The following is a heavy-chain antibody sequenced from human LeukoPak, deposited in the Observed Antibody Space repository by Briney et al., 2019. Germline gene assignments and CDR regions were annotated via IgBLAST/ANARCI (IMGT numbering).Heavy chain of an antibody. J-gene: IGHJ4*02. V-gene: IGHV4-4*02. D-gene: IGHD3-10*01. CDR1: GGSISSSNW. CDR2: IYHSGST. Sequence: SGTLSLTCAVSGGSISSSNWWSWVRQPPGKGLEWIGEIYHSGSTNYNPSLKSRVTISVDKSKNQFSLKLSSVTAADTAVYYGARVPVVRGVMGGHFDYWGQGTLVTVSS. CDR3: ARVPVVRGVMGGHFDY.